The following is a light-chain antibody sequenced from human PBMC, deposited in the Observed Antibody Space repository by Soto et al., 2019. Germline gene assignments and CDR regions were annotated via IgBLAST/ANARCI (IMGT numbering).Light chain of an antibody. CDR2: VAS. V-gene: IGKV3-15*01. Sequence: EIVMTQSPVTLSVSPGDRATLSCRASQSVNSNLAWYQQKPGQTPKLLIYVASTRATGIPARFSGSGSGTEFTLTICSLQSEDFAVYCCQQYNVWPLTFGGGTKVEFK. CDR1: QSVNSN. CDR3: QQYNVWPLT. J-gene: IGKJ4*01.